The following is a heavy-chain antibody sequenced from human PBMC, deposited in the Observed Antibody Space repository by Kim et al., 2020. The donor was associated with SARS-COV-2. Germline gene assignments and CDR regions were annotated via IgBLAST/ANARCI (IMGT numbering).Heavy chain of an antibody. J-gene: IGHJ6*01. D-gene: IGHD6-25*01. CDR3: TQKAGAASLGRVYY. Sequence: SETLSLTCSVSGGSINTYYWTWIRQAPGKGLEFMGDMYYNGGSNYNPPLKSRPTIIVHNTTNHFFLLLTTVTAADATAVYCCTQKAGAASLGRVYY. V-gene: IGHV4-59*04. CDR1: GGSINTYY. CDR2: MYYNGGS.